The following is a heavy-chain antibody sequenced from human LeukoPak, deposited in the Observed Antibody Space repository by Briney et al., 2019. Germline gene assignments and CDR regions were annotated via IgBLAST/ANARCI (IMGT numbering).Heavy chain of an antibody. Sequence: GGSLRLSCAASGFTFSSYGMHWVRQAPGKGLEWVAVISDDGSNKYYADSVKGRFTISRDNSKNTLYLQMNSLRAEDTAVYYCAKVKYYYGSGSYYAYYFDYWGQGTLVTVSS. V-gene: IGHV3-30*18. CDR2: ISDDGSNK. D-gene: IGHD3-10*01. CDR3: AKVKYYYGSGSYYAYYFDY. CDR1: GFTFSSYG. J-gene: IGHJ4*02.